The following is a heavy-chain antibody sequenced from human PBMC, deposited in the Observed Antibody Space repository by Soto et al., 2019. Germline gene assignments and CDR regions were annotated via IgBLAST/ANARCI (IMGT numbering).Heavy chain of an antibody. CDR3: ARGNSGAFDI. CDR1: GYTLTTYS. V-gene: IGHV1-3*01. J-gene: IGHJ3*02. CDR2: MNPLNGDT. Sequence: QVQLVQSGAEVKKAGASVKVSCKASGYTLTTYSMHWVRQAPGQRLEWMGWMNPLNGDTKYSQRFQGRLTIIRDTSASTAYMELSSLRSEDTAIYYSARGNSGAFDIWGQGTMVTVSS. D-gene: IGHD6-19*01.